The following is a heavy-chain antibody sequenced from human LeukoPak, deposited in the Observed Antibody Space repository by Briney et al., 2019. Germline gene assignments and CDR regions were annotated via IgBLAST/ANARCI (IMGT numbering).Heavy chain of an antibody. J-gene: IGHJ4*02. CDR2: IYWNDDN. D-gene: IGHD4-17*01. Sequence: KESDPTLVKPTQTLTLTCTFSGFSLSTSGVGVGWIRQPPGKALEWLALIYWNDDNRYSPSLRTRLTITKDTSKNQVVLTMTNMDPVDTATYYCAHYGDYRFMYYFDYWGQGTLVTVSS. CDR1: GFSLSTSGVG. V-gene: IGHV2-5*01. CDR3: AHYGDYRFMYYFDY.